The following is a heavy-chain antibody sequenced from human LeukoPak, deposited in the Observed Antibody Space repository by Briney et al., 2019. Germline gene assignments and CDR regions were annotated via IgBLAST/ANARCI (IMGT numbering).Heavy chain of an antibody. Sequence: GGSLRLSCAASGFTFSSYSMNWVRQAPGKGLGWVSSISSSSSYIYYADSVKGRFTISRDNAKNSLYLQMNSLRAEDTAVYYCARDPKGGGYSYRGDAFDIWGQGTMVTVSS. D-gene: IGHD5-18*01. CDR1: GFTFSSYS. CDR2: ISSSSSYI. CDR3: ARDPKGGGYSYRGDAFDI. J-gene: IGHJ3*02. V-gene: IGHV3-21*01.